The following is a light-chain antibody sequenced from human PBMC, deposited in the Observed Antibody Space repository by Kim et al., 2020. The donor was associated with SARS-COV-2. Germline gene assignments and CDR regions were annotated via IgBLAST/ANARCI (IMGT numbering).Light chain of an antibody. Sequence: SYELTQPPSVSVAPGQTARITCWGNNIGSKSVHWYQQKPGQAPVVVIYFDSDRPSGIPERFSGSNSGNTATLTISRVEAGDEADYYCQVWDSSSDHPGVFGGGTQLTVL. V-gene: IGLV3-21*04. J-gene: IGLJ3*02. CDR1: NIGSKS. CDR2: FDS. CDR3: QVWDSSSDHPGV.